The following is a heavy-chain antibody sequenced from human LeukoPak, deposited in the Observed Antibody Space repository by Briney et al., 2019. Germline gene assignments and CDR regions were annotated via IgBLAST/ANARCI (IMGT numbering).Heavy chain of an antibody. Sequence: LETLSLTCTVSGGSISSSSYYWGWIRQPPGKGLEWIGSIYYSGSTYYNPSLKSRVTISVDTSKNQFSLKLSSVTAADTAVYYCARDGYNPIDYWGQGTLVTVSS. CDR2: IYYSGST. J-gene: IGHJ4*02. CDR1: GGSISSSSYY. CDR3: ARDGYNPIDY. V-gene: IGHV4-39*07. D-gene: IGHD5-24*01.